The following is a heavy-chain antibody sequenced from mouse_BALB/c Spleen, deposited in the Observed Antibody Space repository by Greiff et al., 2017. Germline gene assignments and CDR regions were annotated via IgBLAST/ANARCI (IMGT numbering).Heavy chain of an antibody. CDR1: GYTFTSYY. CDR3: TRSEYAPFAY. CDR2: INPSNGGT. J-gene: IGHJ3*01. Sequence: QVQLKESGAELVKPGASVKLSCKASGYTFTSYYMYWVKQRPGQGLEWIGEINPSNGGTNFNEKFKSKATLTVDKSSSTAYMQLSSLTSEDSAVYYCTRSEYAPFAYWGQGTLVTVSA. V-gene: IGHV1S81*02. D-gene: IGHD2-10*02.